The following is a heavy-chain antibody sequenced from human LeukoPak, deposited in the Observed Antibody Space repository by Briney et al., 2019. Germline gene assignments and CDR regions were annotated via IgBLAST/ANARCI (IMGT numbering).Heavy chain of an antibody. V-gene: IGHV3-23*01. Sequence: GGSLRLSGAASGFTFSSYAMSWVRQAPGKGLEWVSAISGSGGSTYYADSVKGRFTISRDNSKNTLYLQMNSLRAEDTAVYYCAKDWIYYYDSSGYYYPFDYWGQGTLVTVSS. CDR2: ISGSGGST. CDR3: AKDWIYYYDSSGYYYPFDY. D-gene: IGHD3-22*01. CDR1: GFTFSSYA. J-gene: IGHJ4*02.